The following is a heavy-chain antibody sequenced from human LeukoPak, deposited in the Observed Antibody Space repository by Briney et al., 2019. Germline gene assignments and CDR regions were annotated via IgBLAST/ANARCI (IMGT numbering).Heavy chain of an antibody. J-gene: IGHJ4*02. CDR1: GFAFSNYW. CDR2: IKGDGSGP. V-gene: IGHV3-74*01. CDR3: IRGGGNGHFDY. Sequence: GGSLRLSCAASGFAFSNYWMHWVRHAPGKGLVWVSRIKGDGSGPIYADSVKGRFTISRDNAKNTLYLQMNSLRDDDTAVYYCIRGGGNGHFDYWGQGTLGIVSS. D-gene: IGHD2-15*01.